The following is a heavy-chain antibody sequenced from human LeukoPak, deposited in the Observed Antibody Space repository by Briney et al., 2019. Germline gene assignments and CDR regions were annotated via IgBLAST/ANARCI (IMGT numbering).Heavy chain of an antibody. CDR2: ISSSSSYI. V-gene: IGHV3-21*01. CDR1: GFTFSSYS. J-gene: IGHJ4*02. Sequence: PGGSLRLSCAASGFTFSSYSMNWVRQAPGKGLEWVSSISSSSSYIYYADSVKGRFTISRDNAKNSLYLQMNSLRAEDTAVYYCARDYDSSGYWFDYWGQGTLVTVSS. CDR3: ARDYDSSGYWFDY. D-gene: IGHD3-22*01.